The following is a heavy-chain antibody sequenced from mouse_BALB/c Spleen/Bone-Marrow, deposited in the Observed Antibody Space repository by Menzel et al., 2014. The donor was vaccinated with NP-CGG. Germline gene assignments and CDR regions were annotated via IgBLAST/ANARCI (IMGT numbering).Heavy chain of an antibody. Sequence: VKLVESGPGLVQPSQSLSITCTVSGFSLTSYGVHWVRPSPGKGLEWLGVIWSGGSTDYNAAFISRLSISKDNSKSQVFFKMNSLQANDTAIYYCARKRYGGYFDYWGQGTTLTVSS. CDR3: ARKRYGGYFDY. J-gene: IGHJ2*01. CDR2: IWSGGST. D-gene: IGHD2-14*01. V-gene: IGHV2-2*02. CDR1: GFSLTSYG.